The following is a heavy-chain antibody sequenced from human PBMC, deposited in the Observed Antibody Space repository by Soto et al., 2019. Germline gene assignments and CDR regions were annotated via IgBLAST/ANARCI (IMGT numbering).Heavy chain of an antibody. D-gene: IGHD5-12*01. V-gene: IGHV4-61*03. CDR3: AREIPCDGYNCGSGAMDV. Sequence: QVQLQESGPGLVKPSETLSLTCAVSRGSGRSDNYYWSWIRHTPGKGLEWIGFISNSVNTKYNTSLTSRVTLSLDRSKTHFSLKLPSVTAADTAVYYCAREIPCDGYNCGSGAMDVWGQGTTVTVSS. CDR1: RGSGRSDNYY. J-gene: IGHJ6*02. CDR2: ISNSVNT.